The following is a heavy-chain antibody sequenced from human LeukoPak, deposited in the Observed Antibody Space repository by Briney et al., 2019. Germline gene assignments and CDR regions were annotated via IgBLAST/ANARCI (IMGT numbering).Heavy chain of an antibody. D-gene: IGHD6-19*01. CDR2: INHSGST. CDR1: GVSFSGYY. J-gene: IGHJ4*02. Sequence: SETLSLTCAVYGVSFSGYYWSWVRQPPGKGLEWVGEINHSGSTNYNPSLKSRVTTSVDTSKNQFSLKLSSVTAADTAVYYCARRAVAGTREYWGQGTLVTVSS. CDR3: ARRAVAGTREY. V-gene: IGHV4-34*01.